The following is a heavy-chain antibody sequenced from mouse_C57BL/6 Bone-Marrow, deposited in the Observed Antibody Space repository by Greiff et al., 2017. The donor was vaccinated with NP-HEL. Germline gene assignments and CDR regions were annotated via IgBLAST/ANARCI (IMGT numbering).Heavy chain of an antibody. CDR1: GFSLTSYG. J-gene: IGHJ4*01. Sequence: VKLMESGPGLVAPSQSLSITCTVSGFSLTSYGVHWVRQPPGKGLEWLVVIWSDGSTTYNSALKSRLSISKDNSKSQVFLKMNSLQTDDTAMYYCARDYDADYYAMDYWGQGTSVTVSS. V-gene: IGHV2-6*03. CDR2: IWSDGST. CDR3: ARDYDADYYAMDY. D-gene: IGHD2-4*01.